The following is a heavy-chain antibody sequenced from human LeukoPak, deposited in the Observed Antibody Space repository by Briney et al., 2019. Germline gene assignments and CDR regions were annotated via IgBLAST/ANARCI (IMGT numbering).Heavy chain of an antibody. CDR3: ARDPEYYYDSSGYYSTDAFDI. CDR2: INQDGSEK. D-gene: IGHD3-22*01. J-gene: IGHJ3*02. V-gene: IGHV3-7*03. CDR1: GFTFSSYW. Sequence: GGSLRLSCVGSGFTFSSYWMSWVRQVPGKGLEWVANINQDGSEKYYVDSVKGRFTISRDNAKNSLYLQMNSLRAEDTALYYCARDPEYYYDSSGYYSTDAFDIWGQGTMVTVSS.